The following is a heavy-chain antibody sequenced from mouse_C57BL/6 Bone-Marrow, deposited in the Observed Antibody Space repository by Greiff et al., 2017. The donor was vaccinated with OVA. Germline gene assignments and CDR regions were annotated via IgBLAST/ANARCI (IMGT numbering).Heavy chain of an antibody. CDR3: TSFPTMITPYYDMDY. CDR2: IDPETGGT. CDR1: GYTFTDYD. D-gene: IGHD2-4*01. Sequence: QVQLQQSGAELVRPGASVTLSCKASGYTFTDYDMHWVKQTPVHGLEWIGAIDPETGGTAYNQKFKGKAILTADKSSSPAYMELRSLTSEDSAVYYWTSFPTMITPYYDMDYWGQGTSVTVSS. V-gene: IGHV1-15*01. J-gene: IGHJ4*01.